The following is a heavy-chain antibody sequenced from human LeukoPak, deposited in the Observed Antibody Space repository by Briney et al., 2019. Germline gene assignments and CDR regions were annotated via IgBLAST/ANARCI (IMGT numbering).Heavy chain of an antibody. CDR1: GYTFTSYG. CDR2: ISAYNGNT. Sequence: GASVKVSCKASGYTFTSYGISWVRQGPGQGLEWMGWISAYNGNTNYAQKLQGRVTMTTDTSTSTAYMELRSLRSDDTAVYYCATYYDYIWGSYRQPNTAFDYWGQGTLVTVSS. V-gene: IGHV1-18*01. CDR3: ATYYDYIWGSYRQPNTAFDY. D-gene: IGHD3-16*02. J-gene: IGHJ4*02.